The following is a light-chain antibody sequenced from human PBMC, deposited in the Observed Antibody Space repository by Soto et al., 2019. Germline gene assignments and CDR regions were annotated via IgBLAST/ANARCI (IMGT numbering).Light chain of an antibody. CDR3: SSYTSSSTWV. V-gene: IGLV2-14*01. CDR1: SSDVGGYNY. CDR2: DVS. Sequence: QSALTQPASVSGSPGQSITISYTGTSSDVGGYNYVSWYQQHPGKAPKLMIYDVSNRPSGVSNRFSGSKSGNTASLTISGLQAEDEADYYCSSYTSSSTWVFGGGNKLTVL. J-gene: IGLJ3*02.